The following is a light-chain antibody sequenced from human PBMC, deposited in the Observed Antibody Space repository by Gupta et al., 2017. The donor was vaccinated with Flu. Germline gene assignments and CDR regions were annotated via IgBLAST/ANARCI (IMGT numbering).Light chain of an antibody. CDR1: QSVSSS. Sequence: PATLSWSPGERAPLSCRASQSVSSSLAWYQQKPGQAPRLLIYDASNWATGIPARFSGSRSGTEFTLTISSLEPEEFAVYYCQQRSNCPGTFGPGTKVDIK. CDR2: DAS. V-gene: IGKV3-11*01. CDR3: QQRSNCPGT. J-gene: IGKJ3*01.